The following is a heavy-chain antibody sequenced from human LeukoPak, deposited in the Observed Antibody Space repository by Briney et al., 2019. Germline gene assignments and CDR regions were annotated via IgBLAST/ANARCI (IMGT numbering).Heavy chain of an antibody. J-gene: IGHJ4*02. Sequence: GRSLRLSCAASGFTFSSYAMHWVRQAPGKGLEWVAVISYDGSNKYYADSVKGRFTISRDNSKNTLYLQMNSLRAEDTAVYYCAKDSRSGWYGVGDYWGQGTLVTVSS. D-gene: IGHD6-19*01. CDR1: GFTFSSYA. CDR2: ISYDGSNK. V-gene: IGHV3-30*01. CDR3: AKDSRSGWYGVGDY.